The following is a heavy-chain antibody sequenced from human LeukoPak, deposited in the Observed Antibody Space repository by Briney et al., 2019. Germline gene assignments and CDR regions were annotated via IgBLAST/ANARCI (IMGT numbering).Heavy chain of an antibody. CDR3: ARGIFTGGTYYGY. D-gene: IGHD1-26*01. CDR2: ISFDGSSK. Sequence: GGSLRLSCAASGFTFSTYAMHWVRQAPGKGLEWVAVISFDGSSKNYGDSVKGRFTISRDNSKNTVYLQMNSLRVEDTALYYCARGIFTGGTYYGYWGQGTLVTVSS. CDR1: GFTFSTYA. V-gene: IGHV3-30-3*01. J-gene: IGHJ4*02.